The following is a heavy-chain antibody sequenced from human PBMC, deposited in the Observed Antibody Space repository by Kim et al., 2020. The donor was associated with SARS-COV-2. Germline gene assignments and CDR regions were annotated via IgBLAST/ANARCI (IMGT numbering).Heavy chain of an antibody. D-gene: IGHD5-12*01. Sequence: GGSLRLSCAASGFTFSSYWMHWVRQAPGKGLVWVSRINSDGSSTSYADSVKGRFTISRDNAKNTLYLQMNSLRAEDTAVYYCARDPRRGKRLRFHSHPDYGMDVRGQGTTVTVSS. CDR3: ARDPRRGKRLRFHSHPDYGMDV. J-gene: IGHJ6*02. CDR1: GFTFSSYW. V-gene: IGHV3-74*01. CDR2: INSDGSST.